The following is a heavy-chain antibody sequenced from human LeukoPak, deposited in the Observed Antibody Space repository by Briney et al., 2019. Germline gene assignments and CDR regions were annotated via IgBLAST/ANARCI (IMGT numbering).Heavy chain of an antibody. Sequence: PSETLSLTCTVSGGSISSYYWSWIRQPAGKGLEWIGRIYSSGDAKYNPPLKSRDTMSVDTYKNQLYLKLTSVTAADTAVYYCATGAYGCSAWGQGILVTVSS. CDR2: IYSSGDA. D-gene: IGHD4-17*01. CDR3: ATGAYGCSA. J-gene: IGHJ4*02. V-gene: IGHV4-4*07. CDR1: GGSISSYY.